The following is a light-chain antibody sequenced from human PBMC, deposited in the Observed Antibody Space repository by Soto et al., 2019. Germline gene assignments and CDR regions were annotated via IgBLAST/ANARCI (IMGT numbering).Light chain of an antibody. Sequence: DIVMTQSPLSLPVTPGEPASISCRSSQSLLHTDGNNYLDWILQKPGQSPPLLIYMGSIRASGVPDRFSGRGSGADFPLKISRVEAEDVGSYYCMQSLQAPLTFGQGTRLEIK. CDR1: QSLLHTDGNNY. V-gene: IGKV2-28*01. J-gene: IGKJ5*01. CDR3: MQSLQAPLT. CDR2: MGS.